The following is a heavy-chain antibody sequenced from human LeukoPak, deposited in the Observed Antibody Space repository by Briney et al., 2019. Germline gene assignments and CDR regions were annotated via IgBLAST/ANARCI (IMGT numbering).Heavy chain of an antibody. CDR2: INHSGST. D-gene: IGHD2-2*01. CDR3: ASNLGYCSSTSCHAGDY. V-gene: IGHV4-34*01. CDR1: GGSFSGYY. J-gene: IGHJ4*02. Sequence: PSETLSLTCAVYGGSFSGYYWSWIRQPPGKGLEWIGEINHSGSTNYNPSLKSRVTISVDTSKNQFSLKLSSVTAADTAVYYCASNLGYCSSTSCHAGDYWGQGTLVTVSS.